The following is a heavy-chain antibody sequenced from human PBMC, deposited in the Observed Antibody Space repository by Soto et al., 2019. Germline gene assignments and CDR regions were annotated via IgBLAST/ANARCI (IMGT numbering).Heavy chain of an antibody. CDR1: GYTFTSYG. V-gene: IGHV1-18*01. J-gene: IGHJ5*02. Sequence: ASVKVSCKASGYTFTSYGVSWVRLAPGQGLEWMGWISAYNGNTNYAQKLQGRVTMTTDTSTSTAYMELRSLRSDDTAVYYCGRAVAVLYEVIDPWGQGTLVTVSS. CDR3: GRAVAVLYEVIDP. D-gene: IGHD6-19*01. CDR2: ISAYNGNT.